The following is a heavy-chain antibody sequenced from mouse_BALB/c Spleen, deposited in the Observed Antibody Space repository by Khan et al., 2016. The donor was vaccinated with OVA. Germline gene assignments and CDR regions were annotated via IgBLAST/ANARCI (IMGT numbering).Heavy chain of an antibody. Sequence: EVQLQQSGPEVVKPGASVKISCKASGYTFIDYNMDWVKPSHGKSLEWIGDINTKNGDTFYNQKFMGKATLTVDKSSSTAFMERRSLTTDDTAVYYGARTGYGSLGYWGQGTTLTVSS. CDR2: INTKNGDT. V-gene: IGHV1-18*01. CDR1: GYTFIDYN. CDR3: ARTGYGSLGY. J-gene: IGHJ2*01. D-gene: IGHD1-1*01.